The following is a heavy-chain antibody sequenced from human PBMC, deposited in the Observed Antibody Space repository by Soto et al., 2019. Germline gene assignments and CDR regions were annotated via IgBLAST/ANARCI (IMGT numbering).Heavy chain of an antibody. V-gene: IGHV1-8*01. D-gene: IGHD2-15*01. CDR2: MNPNSGNT. CDR1: GYTFTSYD. CDR3: ARVGYCSGGSCYFYYYYGMDV. Sequence: QVQLVQSGAEVKKPGASVKVSSKASGYTFTSYDINWVRQATGQGLEWMGWMNPNSGNTGYAQKFQGRVTMTRNTSISTVYMELSSLRSEDTAVYYCARVGYCSGGSCYFYYYYGMDVWGQGTTVTVSS. J-gene: IGHJ6*02.